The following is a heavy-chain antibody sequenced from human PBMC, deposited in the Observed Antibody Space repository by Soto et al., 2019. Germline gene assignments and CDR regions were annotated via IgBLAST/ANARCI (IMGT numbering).Heavy chain of an antibody. Sequence: QITVKESGLTLVKPTEPLTLTCTFSGFSLSSIGMGVGWVRQPPGKALEWLALIYWDDDKRYSPSLSSRLTITKDPSKNQVDLTMTNMDPVDTATYYCARLTRGVYDLDRLWEKFDYWGQGALVTVS. V-gene: IGHV2-5*02. J-gene: IGHJ4*02. CDR2: IYWDDDK. CDR3: ARLTRGVYDLDRLWEKFDY. CDR1: GFSLSSIGMG. D-gene: IGHD5-12*01.